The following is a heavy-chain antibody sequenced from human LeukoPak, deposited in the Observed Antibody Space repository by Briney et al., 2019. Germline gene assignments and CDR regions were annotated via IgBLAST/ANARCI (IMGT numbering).Heavy chain of an antibody. CDR1: GFTFSRYW. CDR2: INQDGSEK. J-gene: IGHJ3*02. D-gene: IGHD5-24*01. CDR3: ARDVDLGATIIGAFDI. Sequence: GGSLRLSCAASGFTFSRYWMSWVRQAPGKGLEWVANINQDGSEKYYVDSVKGRFTISRDNAKNSLYLQMNSLRAEETAVYYCARDVDLGATIIGAFDIWGQGTMVTVSS. V-gene: IGHV3-7*01.